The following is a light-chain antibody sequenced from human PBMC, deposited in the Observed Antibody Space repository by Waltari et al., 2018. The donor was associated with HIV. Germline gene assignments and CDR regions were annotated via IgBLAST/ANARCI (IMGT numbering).Light chain of an antibody. CDR1: QTITSY. CDR3: HQSYSTPYT. V-gene: IGKV1-39*01. CDR2: GTS. J-gene: IGKJ2*01. Sequence: DIQMTQFPYSLSASVGDRVTITCRASQTITSYLNWYQQKPGKAPKLLIYGTSNLQSGVSSRFSGSGSGADFTLTIRSAQPEDFATYYCHQSYSTPYTFGQGTRLEIK.